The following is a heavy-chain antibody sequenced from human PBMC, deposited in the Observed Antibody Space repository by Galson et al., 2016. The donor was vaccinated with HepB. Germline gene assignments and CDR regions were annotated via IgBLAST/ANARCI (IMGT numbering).Heavy chain of an antibody. CDR2: IVDDGGET. D-gene: IGHD1-20*01. J-gene: IGHJ6*02. V-gene: IGHV3-23*01. Sequence: SLRLSCAAPGFTFSRCAMTWVRQAPGKGLEWVSAIVDDGGETFYADSVKDRFSISRDNSKNTLYLQMNNLRAEDTALYYCAKEMPSRRFNFDIWGQGTTVTVSS. CDR3: AKEMPSRRFNFDI. CDR1: GFTFSRCA.